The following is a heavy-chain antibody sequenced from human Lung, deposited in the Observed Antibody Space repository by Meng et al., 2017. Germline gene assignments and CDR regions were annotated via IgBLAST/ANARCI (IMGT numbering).Heavy chain of an antibody. CDR1: GFTFSSYS. CDR2: TSFDETNK. CDR3: ARAGAYDYLDY. V-gene: IGHV3-30*04. D-gene: IGHD5-12*01. Sequence: GESLKISCAVSGFTFSSYSIHWVRQAPGKGLEWMAVTSFDETNKYYADSVKGRFTISRDNSKNTLNLEMDSLRAEDTAVYYCARAGAYDYLDYWGQGTRVTCSS. J-gene: IGHJ4*02.